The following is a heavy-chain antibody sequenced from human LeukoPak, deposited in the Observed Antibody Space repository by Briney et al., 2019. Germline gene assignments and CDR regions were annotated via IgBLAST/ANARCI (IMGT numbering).Heavy chain of an antibody. CDR2: IHYSGST. CDR1: GGSISSGDYY. Sequence: SETLSLTCTVSGGSISSGDYYWSWIRQPPGKGLEWIGYIHYSGSTYYNPSLKSRVTISVDTSKNQFSLKLSSVTAADTAVYYCARDNWNYGSSMDVWGQGTTVTVSS. CDR3: ARDNWNYGSSMDV. D-gene: IGHD1-7*01. V-gene: IGHV4-30-4*02. J-gene: IGHJ6*02.